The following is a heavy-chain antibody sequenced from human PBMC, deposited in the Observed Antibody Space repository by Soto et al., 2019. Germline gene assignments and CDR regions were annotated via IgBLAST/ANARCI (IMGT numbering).Heavy chain of an antibody. CDR3: VRRALAAIITWGAFDV. D-gene: IGHD2-15*01. CDR1: GFTFSSFG. Sequence: GGSLRLSCAASGFTFSSFGMNWVHQAPVKGLEWVCTVSTGGDVAHYIDCVEGRFTISRDDCRRTVDLHMDSVRAEDAAVYFCVRRALAAIITWGAFDVWGQGTVVTVSS. V-gene: IGHV3-23*01. CDR2: VSTGGDVA. J-gene: IGHJ3*01.